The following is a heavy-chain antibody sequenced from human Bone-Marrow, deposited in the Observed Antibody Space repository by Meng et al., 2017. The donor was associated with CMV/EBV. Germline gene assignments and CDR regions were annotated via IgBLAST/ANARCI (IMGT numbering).Heavy chain of an antibody. CDR3: ARVFYGSGWCFDY. V-gene: IGHV4-4*02. D-gene: IGHD6-19*01. CDR2: IYHSGST. J-gene: IGHJ4*02. Sequence: SETLSLTCAVSGGSISSSNWWSWVRQPPGKGLEWIGEIYHSGSTNYNPSLKSRVTISVDKSKNQFSLKLSSVTAADTAVYYCARVFYGSGWCFDYWGQGTRVTVSS. CDR1: GGSISSSNW.